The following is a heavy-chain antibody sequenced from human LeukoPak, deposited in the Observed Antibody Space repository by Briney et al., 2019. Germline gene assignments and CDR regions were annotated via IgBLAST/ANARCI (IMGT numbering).Heavy chain of an antibody. J-gene: IGHJ4*02. CDR3: GKTTVGYSSGRYPGWPVDY. Sequence: GGSLRLSCAASGFTFSSYAMSWVRQTPGKGLERVSAISGGGGTTYYADSVEGRFTISRDNSKNILYLQMNSLRVEDTAVYYCGKTTVGYSSGRYPGWPVDYWGQGALVTVSS. V-gene: IGHV3-23*01. D-gene: IGHD2-15*01. CDR1: GFTFSSYA. CDR2: ISGGGGTT.